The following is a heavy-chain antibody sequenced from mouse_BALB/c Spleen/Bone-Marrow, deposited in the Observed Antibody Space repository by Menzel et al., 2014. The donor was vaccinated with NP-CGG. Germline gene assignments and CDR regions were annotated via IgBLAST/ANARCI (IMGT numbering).Heavy chain of an antibody. J-gene: IGHJ2*01. Sequence: VQLQQPGAELVKPGASVKLSCTASGFNIKDTYMHWAKQRPEQGLEWIGRIDPANGNTKYDPKFQGKATITADTSSNTAYLQLSSLTSEDTAVYYCARYYYGSSLFDYWGQGTTLTVSS. CDR3: ARYYYGSSLFDY. CDR1: GFNIKDTY. V-gene: IGHV14-3*02. CDR2: IDPANGNT. D-gene: IGHD1-1*01.